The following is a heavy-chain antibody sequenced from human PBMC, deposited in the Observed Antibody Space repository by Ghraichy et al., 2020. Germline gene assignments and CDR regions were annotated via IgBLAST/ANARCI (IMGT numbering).Heavy chain of an antibody. CDR2: ISAYNGDT. CDR1: GYTFTSYG. CDR3: ARGGYDILTGYSRLSY. D-gene: IGHD3-9*01. V-gene: IGHV1-18*01. J-gene: IGHJ4*02. Sequence: ASVKVSCKASGYTFTSYGISWVRQAPGQGLEWMGWISAYNGDTNYAQKLQGRVTMTTDTSTSTAYMELRSLRSDDTAVYYCARGGYDILTGYSRLSYWGQGTLVTVSS.